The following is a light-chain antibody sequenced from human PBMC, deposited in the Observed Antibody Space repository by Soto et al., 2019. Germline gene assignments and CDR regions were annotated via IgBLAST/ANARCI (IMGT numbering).Light chain of an antibody. CDR1: ISNIGTNH. CDR2: KNN. J-gene: IGLJ1*01. CDR3: AAWDDSLSGPFYA. Sequence: QSVLTQPPSASGTPGQRVNISCSGTISNIGTNHVYWYRHLPGTAPKFLLFKNNQLPSGAPDRFSASKSGTSAYLAIIGLRSEDAADYDCAAWDDSLSGPFYAFGTGTKLTVL. V-gene: IGLV1-47*01.